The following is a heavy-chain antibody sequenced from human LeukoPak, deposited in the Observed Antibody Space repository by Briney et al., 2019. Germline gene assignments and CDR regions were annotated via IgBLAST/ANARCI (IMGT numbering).Heavy chain of an antibody. D-gene: IGHD2-2*01. CDR2: ISGSGGNT. CDR3: AKLPREYCSSTSCPNWFDT. Sequence: PGGSLRLSCAASGFTFSSYAMSWVRQAQGKGLEWVSAISGSGGNTYYADSVKGRFTMSRDNSKNTLYLQMNSLRAEDTAVYYCAKLPREYCSSTSCPNWFDTWGQGTLVTVSS. J-gene: IGHJ5*02. V-gene: IGHV3-23*01. CDR1: GFTFSSYA.